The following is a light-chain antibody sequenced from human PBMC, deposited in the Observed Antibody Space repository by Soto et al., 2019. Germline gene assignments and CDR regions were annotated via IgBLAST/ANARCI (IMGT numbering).Light chain of an antibody. CDR2: NNN. J-gene: IGLJ2*01. CDR1: SSNIASNT. Sequence: QSVLTQAPSASGTPGQRVTISCSGSSSNIASNTVNWYQQLPGTAPKLLIYNNNHRPSGVLDRFSGSKSGTSASLAISGLQSVDEADYYCAAWDDSLNGPLFGGGTKLTVL. V-gene: IGLV1-44*01. CDR3: AAWDDSLNGPL.